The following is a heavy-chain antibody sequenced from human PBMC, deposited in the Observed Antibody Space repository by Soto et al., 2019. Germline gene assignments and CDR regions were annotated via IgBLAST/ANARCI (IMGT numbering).Heavy chain of an antibody. J-gene: IGHJ6*02. CDR2: IIPIFVTA. CDR1: GGTFSSHV. Sequence: GASVKVSCKASGGTFSSHVISWVRQAPGQGLEWMGGIIPIFVTANYAQKFQGRITISADESMSTAYMELTSLRSEDAAVYYCARTYGSGSYYNVQNYHYGMDVWGQGTTVTVSS. V-gene: IGHV1-69*13. CDR3: ARTYGSGSYYNVQNYHYGMDV. D-gene: IGHD3-10*01.